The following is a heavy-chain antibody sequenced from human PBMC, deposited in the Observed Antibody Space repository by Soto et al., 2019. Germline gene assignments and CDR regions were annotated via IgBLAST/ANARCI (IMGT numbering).Heavy chain of an antibody. CDR1: GFSFSDYY. CDR2: ISGITSYI. J-gene: IGHJ4*02. V-gene: IGHV3-11*06. Sequence: QVQLVESGGGLVEPGGSLRLSCAASGFSFSDYYMTWIRQAPGKGLEWVSCISGITSYIRYADSVKGRFTISRDNAKNSLYLQMNSLRAEDTAVYYCARGCGAAGDFDYWGQGTLVTVSS. D-gene: IGHD6-13*01. CDR3: ARGCGAAGDFDY.